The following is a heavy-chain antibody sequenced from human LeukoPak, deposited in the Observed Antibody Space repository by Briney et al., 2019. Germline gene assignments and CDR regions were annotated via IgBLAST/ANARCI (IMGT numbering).Heavy chain of an antibody. CDR1: GGTFSSYA. CDR3: ARGTYYYDSSGYSDWFDI. V-gene: IGHV1-69*06. J-gene: IGHJ3*02. CDR2: IIPIFGTA. D-gene: IGHD3-22*01. Sequence: ASVKVSCKASGGTFSSYAISWVRQAPGQGLEWMGGIIPIFGTANYAQKFQGRVTITADKSTSTAYMELSSLRSEDTAVYYCARGTYYYDSSGYSDWFDIWGQGTMVTVSS.